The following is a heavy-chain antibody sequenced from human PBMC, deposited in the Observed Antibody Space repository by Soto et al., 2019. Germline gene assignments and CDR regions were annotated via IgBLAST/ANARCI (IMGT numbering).Heavy chain of an antibody. CDR1: GFTFSSYG. CDR3: AEGAAAGPGLRGSYYYYMDV. D-gene: IGHD6-13*01. CDR2: ISYDGSNK. J-gene: IGHJ6*03. V-gene: IGHV3-30*03. Sequence: PGGSLRLSCAASGFTFSSYGMHWVRQAPGKGLEWVAVISYDGSNKYYADSVKGRFTISRDNSKNTLYLQMNSLRAEDTAVYYCAEGAAAGPGLRGSYYYYMDVWGKGTTVTVSS.